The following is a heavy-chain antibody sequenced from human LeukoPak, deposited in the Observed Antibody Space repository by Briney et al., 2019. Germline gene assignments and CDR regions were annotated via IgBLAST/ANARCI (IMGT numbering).Heavy chain of an antibody. CDR3: ARARVGATIDY. V-gene: IGHV4-59*01. CDR2: IYYSGST. D-gene: IGHD1-26*01. CDR1: GGSISSYY. Sequence: KASETLSLTRTVSGGSISSYYWSWIRQPPGKGLEWIGYIYYSGSTNYNPSLKSRVTISVDTSKNQFSLKLSSVTAADTAVYYCARARVGATIDYWGQGTLVTVSS. J-gene: IGHJ4*02.